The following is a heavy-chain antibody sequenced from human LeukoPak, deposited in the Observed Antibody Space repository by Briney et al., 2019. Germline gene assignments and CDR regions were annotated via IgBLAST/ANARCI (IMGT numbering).Heavy chain of an antibody. D-gene: IGHD3/OR15-3a*01. CDR2: TRNKANSYTT. CDR1: GFTFSDHY. V-gene: IGHV3-72*01. J-gene: IGHJ3*02. Sequence: GGSLRLSCAVSGFTFSDHYIDWVRQAPGKGLEWVGRTRNKANSYTTEYAASVKGRFTISRDDSKNSLYLQMNSLKTEDTAVYYCARVGTGNYAFDIWGQGTMVTVSS. CDR3: ARVGTGNYAFDI.